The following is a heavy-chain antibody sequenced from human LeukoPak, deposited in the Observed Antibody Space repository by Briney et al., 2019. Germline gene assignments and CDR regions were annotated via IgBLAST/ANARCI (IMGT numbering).Heavy chain of an antibody. J-gene: IGHJ4*02. CDR1: RFTLHSYA. D-gene: IGHD6-19*01. CDR3: AKEFRGDSSGWYSDY. V-gene: IGHV3-23*01. CDR2: SSGSGGST. Sequence: GGSLRLSCADSRFTLHSYAMIRLRQAPGKGLEWVSASSGSGGSTYYADSVKGRFTIPRDNSKTTLYLQVNSLRGEDTAVYHCAKEFRGDSSGWYSDYWGQGTVGTVSS.